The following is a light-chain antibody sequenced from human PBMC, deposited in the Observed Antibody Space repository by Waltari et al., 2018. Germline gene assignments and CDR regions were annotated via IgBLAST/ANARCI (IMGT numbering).Light chain of an antibody. J-gene: IGKJ4*01. CDR1: QGVSSK. Sequence: EIVMTQSPGTLSVSPGEGATLSCRASQGVSSKVAWYQQRPGQAPRLLIVGASTRATGIPARFSGSESGTEFTLTISSLQSEDSGVYFCQQYTTRPLTFGGGTKVEI. V-gene: IGKV3-15*01. CDR3: QQYTTRPLT. CDR2: GAS.